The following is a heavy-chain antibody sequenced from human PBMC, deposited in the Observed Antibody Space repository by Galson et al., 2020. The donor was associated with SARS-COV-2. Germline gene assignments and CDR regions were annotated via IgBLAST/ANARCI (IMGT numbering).Heavy chain of an antibody. D-gene: IGHD6-13*01. J-gene: IGHJ4*02. CDR3: AKGPNSYSSNWYGIDY. CDR2: ITWNSGTI. CDR1: GFTFDDYA. Sequence: SLKISCAASGFTFDDYAMHWVRQGPGKGPEWVSGITWNSGTIAYAGSVKGLFTISRDNAKNSLYLQMNSLRPEDTAFYYCAKGPNSYSSNWYGIDYWGQGTLVTVSS. V-gene: IGHV3-9*01.